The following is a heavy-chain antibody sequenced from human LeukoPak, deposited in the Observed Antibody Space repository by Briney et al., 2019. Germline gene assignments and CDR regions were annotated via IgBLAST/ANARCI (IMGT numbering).Heavy chain of an antibody. D-gene: IGHD2-15*01. CDR1: GFTFSSYA. J-gene: IGHJ4*02. CDR2: IGSNGGST. CDR3: ARAERSVVVVAALAY. Sequence: QPGGSLRLSCAASGFTFSSYAMHWVRQAPGKGLEYVSAIGSNGGSTYYANSVKGRFTISRHNSKNTLYLQMGSLRAEDMAVYYCARAERSVVVVAALAYWGQGTLVTVSS. V-gene: IGHV3-64*01.